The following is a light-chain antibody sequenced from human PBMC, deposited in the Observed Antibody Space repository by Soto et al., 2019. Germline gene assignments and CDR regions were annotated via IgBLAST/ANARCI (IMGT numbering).Light chain of an antibody. V-gene: IGKV3-20*01. CDR1: QSVTSSY. Sequence: EIVLTQSPGTLSLSPGERATLSCRASQSVTSSYLAWYQQKPGQAPRLLLFGASSRATGIPDRFSASGSGTDFTLTISRLEPEDFAVYYCQQYGSSITFGQGTRLEIK. CDR2: GAS. J-gene: IGKJ5*01. CDR3: QQYGSSIT.